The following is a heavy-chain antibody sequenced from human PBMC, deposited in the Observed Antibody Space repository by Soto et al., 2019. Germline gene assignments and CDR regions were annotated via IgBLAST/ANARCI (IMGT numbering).Heavy chain of an antibody. CDR2: ISSSSSTI. V-gene: IGHV3-48*02. J-gene: IGHJ6*02. CDR3: ARDLGNYCSSTSCYLYYGMDV. CDR1: GFTFSSYS. D-gene: IGHD2-2*01. Sequence: EVQLVKSGGGLVQPGGSLRLSCAASGFTFSSYSMNWVRQAPGKGLEWVSYISSSSSTIYYADSVKGRFTISRDNAKNSLYLQMNSLRDEDTAVYYCARDLGNYCSSTSCYLYYGMDVWGQGTTVTVSS.